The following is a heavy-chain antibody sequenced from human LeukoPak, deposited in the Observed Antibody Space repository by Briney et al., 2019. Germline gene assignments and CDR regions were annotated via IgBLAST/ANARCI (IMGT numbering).Heavy chain of an antibody. CDR2: VYHSGSA. CDR3: ARRVTHYYYYYYMDV. V-gene: IGHV4-38-2*02. Sequence: SETLSLTCTVSGYSISSGSYWGWIRQPPGKGLEWIGSVYHSGSAYYNPSLKSGFTISVDTSKNQFSLKLSSVTAADTAVYYCARRVTHYYYYYYMDVWGKGTTVTVSS. D-gene: IGHD4-23*01. J-gene: IGHJ6*03. CDR1: GYSISSGSY.